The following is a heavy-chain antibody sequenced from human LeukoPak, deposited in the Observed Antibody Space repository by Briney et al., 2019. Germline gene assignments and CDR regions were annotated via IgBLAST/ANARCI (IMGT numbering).Heavy chain of an antibody. CDR2: TYWDDDK. CDR3: ARRRRYYDSSGYQYYCFDY. Sequence: SGPTLVKPTQTLTLTCTFSGFSLSTSGVGVGWIRQPPGKALEWLALTYWDDDKRYSPSLKSRLTITKDTSKNQVVLTMTNMDPVDTATYYCARRRRYYDSSGYQYYCFDYWGQGTLVTVSS. V-gene: IGHV2-5*02. CDR1: GFSLSTSGVG. D-gene: IGHD3-22*01. J-gene: IGHJ4*02.